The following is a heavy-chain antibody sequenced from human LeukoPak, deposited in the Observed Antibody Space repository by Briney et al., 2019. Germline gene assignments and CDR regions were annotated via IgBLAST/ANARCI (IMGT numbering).Heavy chain of an antibody. CDR3: ARSPYSESYYGDAFDI. CDR2: ISSSGSTI. Sequence: GGSLRLSCTASGFTFSIYEINWVRQAPGKGLEWVSYISSSGSTIYYADSVKGRFTISRDNAKNSLYLQMNNLRAEDTAVYYCARSPYSESYYGDAFDIWGQGTMVTVSS. D-gene: IGHD1-26*01. CDR1: GFTFSIYE. V-gene: IGHV3-48*03. J-gene: IGHJ3*02.